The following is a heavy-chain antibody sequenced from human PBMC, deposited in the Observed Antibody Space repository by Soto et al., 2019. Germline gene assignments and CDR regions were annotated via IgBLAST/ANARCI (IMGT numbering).Heavy chain of an antibody. V-gene: IGHV3-73*01. J-gene: IGHJ4*02. D-gene: IGHD3-10*01. CDR1: GFVFKDSS. CDR2: VRDRAYNYAT. Sequence: EVLLVESGGGVVQPGGSLKLSCVASGFVFKDSSIHWVRQASGKGLEWVGRVRDRAYNYATAYTASVKGRFTMSRDDSTNSAYLQMNSLRTEDTAIYYCTRLISAAQDYWGQGTLVTVSS. CDR3: TRLISAAQDY.